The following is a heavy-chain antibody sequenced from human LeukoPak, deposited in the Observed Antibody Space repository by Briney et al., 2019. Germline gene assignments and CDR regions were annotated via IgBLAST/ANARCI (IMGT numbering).Heavy chain of an antibody. CDR3: ARDRPLAARPDY. Sequence: ASVKVSCKASGYTFTGYCMHWVRQAPGQGLEWMGWINPNSGGTNYAQKFQGRVTMTRDTSISTAYMELSRLRSDDTAVYYCARDRPLAARPDYWGQGTLVTVSS. CDR1: GYTFTGYC. CDR2: INPNSGGT. V-gene: IGHV1-2*02. J-gene: IGHJ4*02. D-gene: IGHD6-6*01.